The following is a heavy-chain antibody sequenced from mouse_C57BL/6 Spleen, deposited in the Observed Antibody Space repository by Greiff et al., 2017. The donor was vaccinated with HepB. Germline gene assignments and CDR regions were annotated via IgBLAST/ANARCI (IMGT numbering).Heavy chain of an antibody. CDR1: GYTFTSYW. CDR2: IDPSDSET. V-gene: IGHV1-52*01. D-gene: IGHD2-13*01. Sequence: QVQLKQPGAELVRPGSSVKLSCKASGYTFTSYWMHWVKQRPIQGLEWIGNIDPSDSETHYNQKFKDKATLTVDKSSSTAYMQLSSLTSEDSAVYYCARSGDYVDYWGQGTTLTVSS. J-gene: IGHJ2*01. CDR3: ARSGDYVDY.